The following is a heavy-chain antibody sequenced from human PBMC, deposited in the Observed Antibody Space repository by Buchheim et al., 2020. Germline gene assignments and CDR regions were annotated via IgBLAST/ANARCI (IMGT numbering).Heavy chain of an antibody. Sequence: QVQLQQWGAGLLKPSETLSLTCAVCGGFFSGYYWSWIRQPPGKGLEWIGEINHSGSTNNNPSLKSRINISVDTSKNHFSLKVSSMTAADTAVYYCARGYRTSERWFDPWGQGTL. CDR1: GGFFSGYY. J-gene: IGHJ5*02. V-gene: IGHV4-34*01. D-gene: IGHD3-16*02. CDR2: INHSGST. CDR3: ARGYRTSERWFDP.